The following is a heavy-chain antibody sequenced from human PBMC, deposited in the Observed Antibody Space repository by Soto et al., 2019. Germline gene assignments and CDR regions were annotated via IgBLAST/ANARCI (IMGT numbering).Heavy chain of an antibody. CDR3: ARNSGTMIVAVDY. V-gene: IGHV4-39*01. CDR2: IYYSGST. Sequence: QLQLQESGPGLVKPSETLSLTCTVSGGSISSSSYYWGWIRQPPGKGLEWIGSIYYSGSTYYNPSLKSRVTISVDTSKNQFSLKLSSVTAADTAVYYCARNSGTMIVAVDYWGQGTLVTVSS. J-gene: IGHJ4*02. CDR1: GGSISSSSYY. D-gene: IGHD3-22*01.